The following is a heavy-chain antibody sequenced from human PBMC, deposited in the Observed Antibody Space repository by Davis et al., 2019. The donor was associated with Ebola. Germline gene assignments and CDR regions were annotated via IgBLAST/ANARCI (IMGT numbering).Heavy chain of an antibody. J-gene: IGHJ4*02. CDR2: IYYSGST. CDR3: ARLRQLGLDFDF. CDR1: GGSISSSSYY. V-gene: IGHV4-39*07. Sequence: SETLSLTCTVSGGSISSSSYYWGWIRQPPGKGLEWIGSIYYSGSTYYNPSLKSRVTISVDTSKNQFSLKLSSVTAADTAVYYCARLRQLGLDFDFWGQGALVTVSS. D-gene: IGHD4-17*01.